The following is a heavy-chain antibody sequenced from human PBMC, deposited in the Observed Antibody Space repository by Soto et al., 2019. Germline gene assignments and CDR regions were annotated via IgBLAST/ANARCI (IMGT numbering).Heavy chain of an antibody. J-gene: IGHJ4*02. CDR3: ATLSAPVDF. V-gene: IGHV3-74*01. CDR2: INTDGTST. D-gene: IGHD6-6*01. Sequence: QPWWSLRLSCEASGMNFGGYGMHWVRQAPGKGLVWVSEINTDGTSTNYADSLKGRFTISRDNARDTLYLQMNSLGVEDTAVYYCATLSAPVDFWGQGTLVTVSS. CDR1: GMNFGGYG.